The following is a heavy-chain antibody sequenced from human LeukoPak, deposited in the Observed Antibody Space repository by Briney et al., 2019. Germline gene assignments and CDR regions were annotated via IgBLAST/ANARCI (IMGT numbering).Heavy chain of an antibody. CDR3: ARVGGSNWFDP. V-gene: IGHV4-59*12. CDR1: GGSIRSYY. CDR2: IYYRGST. J-gene: IGHJ5*02. Sequence: SETLSLTCTVPGGSIRSYYWSWIRQPPGKGLEWIGYIYYRGSTTYNPSLKSRVTISVDTSKNQFSLKLSSVTAADTAVYYCARVGGSNWFDPWGQGTLVTVSS. D-gene: IGHD3-16*01.